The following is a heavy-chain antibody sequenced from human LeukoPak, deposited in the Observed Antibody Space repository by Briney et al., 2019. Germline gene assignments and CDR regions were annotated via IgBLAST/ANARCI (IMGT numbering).Heavy chain of an antibody. D-gene: IGHD6-13*01. CDR3: ARGQSSSSWYY. Sequence: GASVTVSFTASGYTFTIYAMHWVRQAPGQRLEWMGWINAGNGNTKYSQKFQGRVTITRDTSASTAYMELSSLRSEDTAVYYCARGQSSSSWYYWGQGTLVTVSS. V-gene: IGHV1-3*01. CDR1: GYTFTIYA. CDR2: INAGNGNT. J-gene: IGHJ4*02.